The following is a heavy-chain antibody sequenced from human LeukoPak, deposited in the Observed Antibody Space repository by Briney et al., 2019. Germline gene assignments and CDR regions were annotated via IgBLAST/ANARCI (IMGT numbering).Heavy chain of an antibody. CDR1: GFTFSSYS. CDR3: ARGPAVAVAGTSWFDP. V-gene: IGHV3-21*01. J-gene: IGHJ5*02. Sequence: GGSLRLSCAASGFTFSSYSMNWVRQAPGKGLEWVSSISSISSYIYYADSVKGRFTISRDNAKNSLYLQMNSLRAEDTAVYYCARGPAVAVAGTSWFDPWGQGTLVTVSS. CDR2: ISSISSYI. D-gene: IGHD6-19*01.